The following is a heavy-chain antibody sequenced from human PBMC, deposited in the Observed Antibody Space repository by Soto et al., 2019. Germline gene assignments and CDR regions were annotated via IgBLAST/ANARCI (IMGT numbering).Heavy chain of an antibody. CDR3: AKDFVSRNGTHDPFDL. CDR1: VFIFSDYA. D-gene: IGHD3-3*01. Sequence: GGDLRLSCAASVFIFSDYAMSWVRQAPGKGLEWVSVVGGQGSNTYYADSVRGRFTVSRDDSRNTLYLRMDSLRVEDTAVYYCAKDFVSRNGTHDPFDLWGHGTMVTVSS. CDR2: VGGQGSNT. J-gene: IGHJ3*01. V-gene: IGHV3-23*01.